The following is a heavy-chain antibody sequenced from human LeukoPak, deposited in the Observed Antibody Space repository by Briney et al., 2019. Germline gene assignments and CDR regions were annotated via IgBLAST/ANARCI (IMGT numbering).Heavy chain of an antibody. Sequence: GGSLRLSCAASGFIFSSYGMNWVRQAPGKGLEWVSYISSSSDTVFYPDSVKGRFTISRDNAKNSLYLQMYSLRDDDTAVYYCARDDTGNSGHFDLWGRATLVTVSS. V-gene: IGHV3-48*02. CDR2: ISSSSDTV. D-gene: IGHD1-1*01. CDR3: ARDDTGNSGHFDL. CDR1: GFIFSSYG. J-gene: IGHJ2*01.